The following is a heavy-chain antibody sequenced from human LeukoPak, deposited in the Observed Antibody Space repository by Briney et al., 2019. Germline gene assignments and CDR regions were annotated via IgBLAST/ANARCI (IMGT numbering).Heavy chain of an antibody. CDR3: AREYYDILTGYPYFDY. V-gene: IGHV4-61*02. CDR1: GGSISPTGIF. D-gene: IGHD3-9*01. J-gene: IGHJ4*02. Sequence: SETLSLTCAVSGGSISPTGIFWVWLAPPAGMGLEWIGRIYTSGSTNYNPSLKSRVTISVDTSKNQFSLKLSSVTAADTAVYYCAREYYDILTGYPYFDYWGQGTLVTVSS. CDR2: IYTSGST.